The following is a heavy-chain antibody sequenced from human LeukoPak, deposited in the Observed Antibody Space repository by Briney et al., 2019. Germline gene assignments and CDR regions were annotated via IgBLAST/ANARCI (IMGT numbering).Heavy chain of an antibody. CDR2: ISYDGSNK. CDR3: ARARYFDSHFDY. CDR1: GFTFSNYW. Sequence: GGSLRLSCAASGFTFSNYWMSWVRQAPGKGLEWVAVISYDGSNKYYADSVKGRFTISRDNSKNTLYLQMNSLRAEDTAVYYCARARYFDSHFDYWGQGTLVTVSS. V-gene: IGHV3-30*03. D-gene: IGHD3-9*01. J-gene: IGHJ4*02.